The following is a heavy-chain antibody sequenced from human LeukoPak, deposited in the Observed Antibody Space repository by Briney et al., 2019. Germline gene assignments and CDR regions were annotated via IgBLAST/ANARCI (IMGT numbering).Heavy chain of an antibody. CDR2: ISAYNGNT. D-gene: IGHD6-19*01. V-gene: IGHV1-18*01. Sequence: ASVKVSCKASGYTFTSYGISWVRQAPGQGLEWMGWISAYNGNTNYAQKLQGRVTMTTDTSTSTAYMELRSLRSDDTAVCYCAIPRSSGWYDYWGQGTLVTVSS. J-gene: IGHJ4*02. CDR3: AIPRSSGWYDY. CDR1: GYTFTSYG.